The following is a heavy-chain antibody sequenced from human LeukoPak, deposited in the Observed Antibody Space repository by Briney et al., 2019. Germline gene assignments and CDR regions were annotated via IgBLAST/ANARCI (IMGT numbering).Heavy chain of an antibody. D-gene: IGHD6-19*01. CDR2: ISVSGGST. J-gene: IGHJ4*02. Sequence: GGSLRLSCAASGXTFSNYAMNWVRQAPGKGLEWVSGISVSGGSTFYADSVKGRFTVSRDNSKNTLYLQMSSLRSEDTAVYYCAEDQGFSSGWYDLDFWGQGTLVTVSS. CDR3: AEDQGFSSGWYDLDF. V-gene: IGHV3-23*01. CDR1: GXTFSNYA.